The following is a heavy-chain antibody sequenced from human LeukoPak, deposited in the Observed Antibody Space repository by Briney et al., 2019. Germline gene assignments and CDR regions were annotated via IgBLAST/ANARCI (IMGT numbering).Heavy chain of an antibody. Sequence: PSETLSLTCTVSGGSISRYYWSWIRQPPGTGLEWIGYIYYTGRADYNPSLKSRVSMSVDTSKNHFSLRVNSMTAADTAVYYYARGDFWSGAPTDWGQGTLVTVSS. V-gene: IGHV4-59*01. CDR1: GGSISRYY. CDR3: ARGDFWSGAPTD. CDR2: IYYTGRA. J-gene: IGHJ4*02. D-gene: IGHD3-3*01.